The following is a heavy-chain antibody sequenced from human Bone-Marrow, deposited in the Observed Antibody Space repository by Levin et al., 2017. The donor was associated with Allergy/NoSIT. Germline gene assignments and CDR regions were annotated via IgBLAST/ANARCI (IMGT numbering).Heavy chain of an antibody. Sequence: SPTLSLPCAISGGSVSSTSGAWNWIRQSPSRGLEWLGRTYYRSKWYSTYAVSVKGRITINPDTSKNQFSLQLNSVTPEDTAVYYCARTESGYIDYWGQGTLVTVST. CDR2: TYYRSKWYS. J-gene: IGHJ4*03. V-gene: IGHV6-1*01. CDR3: ARTESGYIDY. CDR1: GGSVSSTSGA.